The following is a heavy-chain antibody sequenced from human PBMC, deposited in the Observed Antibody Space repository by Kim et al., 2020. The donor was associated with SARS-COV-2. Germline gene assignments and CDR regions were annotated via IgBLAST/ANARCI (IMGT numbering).Heavy chain of an antibody. CDR3: AKDRLEVVPAAKRGDGMDV. CDR1: GFTFSSYA. Sequence: GGSLRLSCAASGFTFSSYAMSCVRQAPGKGLEWVSAISGSGGSTYYADSVKGRFTISRDNSKNTLSLQMNSLRAEDTAVYYCAKDRLEVVPAAKRGDGMDVWGQGTTVTVS. CDR2: ISGSGGST. J-gene: IGHJ6*02. D-gene: IGHD2-2*01. V-gene: IGHV3-23*01.